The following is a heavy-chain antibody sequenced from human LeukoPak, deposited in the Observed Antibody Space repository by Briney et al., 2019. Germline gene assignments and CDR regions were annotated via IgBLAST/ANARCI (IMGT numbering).Heavy chain of an antibody. J-gene: IGHJ4*02. CDR1: GGTFSSYA. CDR2: IIPIFGTA. D-gene: IGHD4-17*01. V-gene: IGHV1-69*05. CDR3: ASFAGRLRSFDY. Sequence: SVKVSCKASGGTFSSYAISWVRQDPGQGLEWMGGIIPIFGTANYAQKFRGRVTITTDESTSTAYMELSSLRSEDTAVYYCASFAGRLRSFDYWGQGTLVTVSS.